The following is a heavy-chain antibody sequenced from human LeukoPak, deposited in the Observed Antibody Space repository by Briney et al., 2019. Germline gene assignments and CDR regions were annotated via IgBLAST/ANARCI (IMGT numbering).Heavy chain of an antibody. CDR3: ARDLSRGADY. CDR1: GFTFINYS. D-gene: IGHD4/OR15-4a*01. J-gene: IGHJ4*02. CDR2: ISGSSTYI. V-gene: IGHV3-21*01. Sequence: GGSLRLSCAASGFTFINYSMNWVRQAPGKGLEWVSSISGSSTYIYYADSVRGRFTISRDNAKNSLYLQMNSLRAEDTAVYYCARDLSRGADYWGQGTLVIVSS.